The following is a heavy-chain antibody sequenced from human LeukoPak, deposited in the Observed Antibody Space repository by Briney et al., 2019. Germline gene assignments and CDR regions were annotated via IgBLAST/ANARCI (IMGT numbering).Heavy chain of an antibody. CDR2: ISAYNGNT. D-gene: IGHD3-10*01. CDR3: ARDQDYYGSALFDY. CDR1: GYTFTSYG. J-gene: IGHJ4*02. V-gene: IGHV1-18*04. Sequence: ASVKVSCKASGYTFTSYGISWVRQAPGQGLERMGWISAYNGNTNYAQKLQGRVTMTTDTSTSTAYMELRSLRSDDTAVYYCARDQDYYGSALFDYWGQGTLVTVSS.